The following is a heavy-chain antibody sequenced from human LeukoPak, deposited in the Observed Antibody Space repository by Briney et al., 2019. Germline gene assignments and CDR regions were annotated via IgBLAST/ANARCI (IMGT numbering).Heavy chain of an antibody. Sequence: TGGSLRLSCAASGFTFSTYYMSWVRQAPGTGLEWVANIKQDGSEKYYVDSVKGRFTISRDNAKNSLYLQMNSLRAEDTAVYYCARALGWFDPWGQGTLVTVSS. D-gene: IGHD7-27*01. V-gene: IGHV3-7*01. CDR1: GFTFSTYY. CDR2: IKQDGSEK. CDR3: ARALGWFDP. J-gene: IGHJ5*02.